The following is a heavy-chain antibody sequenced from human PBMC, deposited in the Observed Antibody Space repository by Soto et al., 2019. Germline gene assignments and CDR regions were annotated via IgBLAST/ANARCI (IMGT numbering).Heavy chain of an antibody. CDR2: ISSNGSKK. D-gene: IGHD4-17*01. CDR1: GFTFRNYG. CDR3: AKDSLFPMVTIWEYFDH. J-gene: IGHJ4*02. V-gene: IGHV3-30*18. Sequence: QVQLVESGGGVVQPGRSLRLSCAASGFTFRNYGMHWVRQAPGKGLEWVAVISSNGSKKYYADSVKGRFTISRDNSKNTLLLQMNSLRAEDTAVYYCAKDSLFPMVTIWEYFDHWGEGTLVTVSP.